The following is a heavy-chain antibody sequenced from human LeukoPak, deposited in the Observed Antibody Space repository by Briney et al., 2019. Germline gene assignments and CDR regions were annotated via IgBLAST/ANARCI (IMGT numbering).Heavy chain of an antibody. J-gene: IGHJ5*02. CDR1: GGSISSYY. V-gene: IGHV4-4*07. Sequence: SETLSLTCTVSGGSISSYYWSWIRQPAGKGLEWIGRIYTSGSTNYNPSLTSRVTMSVDTSKNQFSLKLSSVTAADTAVYYCAREGVTIFGVVLGNWFDPWGQGALVTVSS. D-gene: IGHD3-3*01. CDR2: IYTSGST. CDR3: AREGVTIFGVVLGNWFDP.